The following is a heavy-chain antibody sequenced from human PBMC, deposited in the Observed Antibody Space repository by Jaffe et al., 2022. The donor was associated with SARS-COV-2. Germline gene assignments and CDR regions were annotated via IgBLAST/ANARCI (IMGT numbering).Heavy chain of an antibody. J-gene: IGHJ4*02. CDR3: VAGIGVSGRFDY. CDR1: GITFSSYA. D-gene: IGHD6-19*01. CDR2: TWYDGTKK. V-gene: IGHV3-33*01. Sequence: QVQVVESGGGVVQPGRSLRLSCVTSGITFSSYAMHWVRQAPGKGLEWVALTWYDGTKKYYADSVKGRFTISRDNSKNTLYLQMDSLRAEDTAVYYCVAGIGVSGRFDYWGQGTLVTVSS.